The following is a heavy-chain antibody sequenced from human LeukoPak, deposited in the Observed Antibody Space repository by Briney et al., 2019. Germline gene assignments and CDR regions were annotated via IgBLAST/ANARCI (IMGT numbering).Heavy chain of an antibody. D-gene: IGHD5-12*01. V-gene: IGHV3-48*01. CDR2: IRTSSSTI. CDR3: ARDLFHFASGYDVDY. Sequence: GGSLRLSCAASGFTFRRYSMSWVRQAPGKGLEWVAYIRTSSSTIYYADSVKGRFTISRDDAKNSLYLQMNSLRAEDTAVYYCARDLFHFASGYDVDYWGQGTLVTVSS. CDR1: GFTFRRYS. J-gene: IGHJ4*02.